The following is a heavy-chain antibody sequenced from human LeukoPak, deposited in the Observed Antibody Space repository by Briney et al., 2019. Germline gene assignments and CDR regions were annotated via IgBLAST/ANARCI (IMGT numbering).Heavy chain of an antibody. D-gene: IGHD3-22*01. J-gene: IGHJ4*02. V-gene: IGHV3-53*01. CDR3: AREDVSGYSDY. CDR1: GFTFSSNY. CDR2: IYSGGST. Sequence: GGSLRLSCAASGFTFSSNYMSRVRQAPGKGLEWVSVIYSGGSTYYADSVKGRFTISRDNSKNTLYLQMNSLRAEDTAVYYCAREDVSGYSDYWGQGTLVTVSS.